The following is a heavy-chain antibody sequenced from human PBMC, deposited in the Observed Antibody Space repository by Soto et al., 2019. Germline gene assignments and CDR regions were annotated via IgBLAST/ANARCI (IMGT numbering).Heavy chain of an antibody. CDR1: GYSLSSGYD. D-gene: IGHD3-16*02. CDR3: ARVSDYVWGSYRSTGWFDP. J-gene: IGHJ5*02. CDR2: IYHGGST. Sequence: SETLSLTCAVSGYSLSSGYDWGWLRQPPGKGLEWIGSIYHGGSTYYNPSLKSRVTISVDRSKNQFSLKLSSVTPADTAVYYCARVSDYVWGSYRSTGWFDPWGQGTLVTVSS. V-gene: IGHV4-38-2*01.